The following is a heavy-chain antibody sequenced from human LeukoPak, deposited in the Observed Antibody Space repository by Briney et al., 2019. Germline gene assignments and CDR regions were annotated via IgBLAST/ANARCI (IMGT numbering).Heavy chain of an antibody. Sequence: MASETLSLTCTVSGGSISSYYWSWIRQPPGKGLEWIGYIYYSGSTNYNPSLKSRVTISVDTSKNQFSLKLSSVTAADTAVYYCSQLDYYYYGMDVWGQGTTVTVSS. J-gene: IGHJ6*02. CDR2: IYYSGST. V-gene: IGHV4-59*01. CDR3: SQLDYYYYGMDV. D-gene: IGHD1-1*01. CDR1: GGSISSYY.